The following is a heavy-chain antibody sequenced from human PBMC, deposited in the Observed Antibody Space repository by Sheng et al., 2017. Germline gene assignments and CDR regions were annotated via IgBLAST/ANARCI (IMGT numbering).Heavy chain of an antibody. V-gene: IGHV1-69*01. CDR2: IIPIFGTA. J-gene: IGHJ3*02. CDR1: GGTFSSYA. D-gene: IGHD1-26*01. CDR3: ARWEWVVVGATTAWHAFDI. Sequence: QVQLVQSGAEVKKPGSSVKVSCKASGGTFSSYAISWVRQAPGQGLEWMGGIIPIFGTANYAQKFQGRVTITADESTSTAYMELSSLRSEDTAVYYCARWEWVVVGATTAWHAFDIWGQGTMVTVSS.